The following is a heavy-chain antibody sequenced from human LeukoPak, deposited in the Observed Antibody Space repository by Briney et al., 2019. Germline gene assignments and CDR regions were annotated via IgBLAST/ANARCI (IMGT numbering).Heavy chain of an antibody. J-gene: IGHJ4*02. V-gene: IGHV4-39*01. CDR1: GGSISSSSYY. CDR2: IYYSGST. Sequence: PSETLSLTCTVSGGSISSSSYYWGWIRQPPGKGLEWIGSIYYSGSTYYNPSLKSRVTISVDTSKNQFSLKLSSVTAADTAVYYCHHLFAVTSFDYWGQGTLVTVSS. D-gene: IGHD4-17*01. CDR3: HHLFAVTSFDY.